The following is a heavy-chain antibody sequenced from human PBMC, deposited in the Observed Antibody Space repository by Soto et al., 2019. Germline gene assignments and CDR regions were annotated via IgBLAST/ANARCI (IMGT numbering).Heavy chain of an antibody. D-gene: IGHD3-3*02. CDR2: ISAYNGNT. Sequence: GASVKVSCKASGYTFTSYGISWVRQAPGQGLEWMGWISAYNGNTNYAQKLQGRVTMTTDTSTSTAYMELRSLRPDDTAVYYCARHFRAPVPGSPLYYYYYVDVWGKGTTVTVSS. CDR1: GYTFTSYG. CDR3: ARHFRAPVPGSPLYYYYYVDV. J-gene: IGHJ6*03. V-gene: IGHV1-18*01.